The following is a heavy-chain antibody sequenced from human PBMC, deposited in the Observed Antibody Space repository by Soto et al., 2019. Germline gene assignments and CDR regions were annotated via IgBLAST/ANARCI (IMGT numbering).Heavy chain of an antibody. J-gene: IGHJ4*02. CDR1: GFTFSSYS. CDR3: ARDRHYYDSSGDPKPFDY. D-gene: IGHD3-22*01. V-gene: IGHV3-21*01. Sequence: EVQLVEYGGGLVKPGGSLRLSCAASGFTFSSYSMNWVRQAPGKGLEWVSSISSSSSYIYYADSVKGRFTISRDNAKNSLYLHMNGLSAEDTAVYYCARDRHYYDSSGDPKPFDYWGQGTLVTVSS. CDR2: ISSSSSYI.